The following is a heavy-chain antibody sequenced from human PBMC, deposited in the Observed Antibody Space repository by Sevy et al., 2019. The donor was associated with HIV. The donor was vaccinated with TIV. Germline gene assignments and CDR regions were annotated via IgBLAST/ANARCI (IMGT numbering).Heavy chain of an antibody. Sequence: GGSLRLSCAASGFTFSSYSMNWVRQAPGKGLEWVSYISSSSTIYYADSVKGRFTISRDNAKNSLYLQMNSLRDEDTAVYYCARDPCGGDCYVDYWGQGTLVTVSS. J-gene: IGHJ4*02. D-gene: IGHD2-21*02. CDR1: GFTFSSYS. CDR3: ARDPCGGDCYVDY. CDR2: ISSSSTI. V-gene: IGHV3-48*02.